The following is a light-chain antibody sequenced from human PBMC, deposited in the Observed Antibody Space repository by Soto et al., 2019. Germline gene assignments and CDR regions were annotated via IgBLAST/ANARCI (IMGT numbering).Light chain of an antibody. CDR2: DAS. J-gene: IGKJ3*01. CDR3: QQFNNYPFT. V-gene: IGKV1D-13*01. Sequence: AIQLPQSPSSLSASVGDRVTITCRASQGISSALAWYQQTPGKPPKLLIYDASSLEIGVPSRFSGSGSVTDFTLTISSLQPEDFATYYCQQFNNYPFTFGPGTKVDIK. CDR1: QGISSA.